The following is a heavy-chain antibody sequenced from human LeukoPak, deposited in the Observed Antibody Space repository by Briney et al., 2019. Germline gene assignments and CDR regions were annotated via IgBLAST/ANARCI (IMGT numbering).Heavy chain of an antibody. CDR3: ARGRGVVVITAIDY. CDR1: GFTFSSYA. CDR2: ISYDGSNK. Sequence: QPGRSLRLSCAASGFTFSSYAMHWVRQAPGKGLEGVAVISYDGSNKYYADSVKGRFTISRDNSKNTLYLQMNSLRAEDTAVYYCARGRGVVVITAIDYWGQGTLVTVSS. J-gene: IGHJ4*02. V-gene: IGHV3-30*04. D-gene: IGHD3-22*01.